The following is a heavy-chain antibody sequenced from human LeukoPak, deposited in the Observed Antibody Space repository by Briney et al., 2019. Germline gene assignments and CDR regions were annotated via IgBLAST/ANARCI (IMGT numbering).Heavy chain of an antibody. V-gene: IGHV4-31*03. CDR1: GGSISSGAYY. Sequence: PSETLSLTCTVSGGSISSGAYYWSWTRQHPGKGLEWIGNIYHSGSTYYNPSLKSRVSISVDTSKNQFSLNLSSVTAADTAVYYCARDAAAAGLDYWGQGTLVTVSS. J-gene: IGHJ4*02. D-gene: IGHD6-13*01. CDR3: ARDAAAAGLDY. CDR2: IYHSGST.